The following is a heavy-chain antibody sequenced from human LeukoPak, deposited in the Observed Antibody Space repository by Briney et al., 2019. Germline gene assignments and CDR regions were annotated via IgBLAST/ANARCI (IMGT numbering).Heavy chain of an antibody. CDR3: AIHRGYTSSFDY. Sequence: GGSLRLSCAAPGFTFSTSGMHWVRQAPGKGLEWVAFIRFDGSNKYYADSVKGRFTISRDNSKNALYLQMNSLRAEDTAVYYCAIHRGYTSSFDYWGQGTLVTVPS. CDR1: GFTFSTSG. J-gene: IGHJ4*02. V-gene: IGHV3-30*02. CDR2: IRFDGSNK. D-gene: IGHD6-19*01.